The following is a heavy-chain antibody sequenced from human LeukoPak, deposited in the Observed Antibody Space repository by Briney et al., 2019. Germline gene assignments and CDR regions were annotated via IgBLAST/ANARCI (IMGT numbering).Heavy chain of an antibody. CDR2: INPNSGGT. Sequence: ASVKVSCKASGYTFTGYYMHWVRQAPGQGREWMGWINPNSGGTNYAQKFQGRVTMTWDTSISTAYMELSSLRSDDTAVYYCTSDTYYYVSTGLGHWFDPWGQGTLVTVSS. J-gene: IGHJ5*02. CDR3: TSDTYYYVSTGLGHWFDP. CDR1: GYTFTGYY. D-gene: IGHD3-22*01. V-gene: IGHV1-2*02.